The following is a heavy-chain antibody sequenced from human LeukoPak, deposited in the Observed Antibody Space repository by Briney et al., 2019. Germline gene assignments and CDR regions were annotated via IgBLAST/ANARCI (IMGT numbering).Heavy chain of an antibody. V-gene: IGHV3-23*01. CDR1: GFTFSSYG. CDR3: AKDVVGATLYYFDY. Sequence: GGSLRLSCGASGFTFSSYGMSWVRQAPGKGLEWVSAISGSGGSTYYADSVKGRFTISRDNSKNTLYLQMNSLRAEDTAVYYCAKDVVGATLYYFDYWGQGTLVTVSS. J-gene: IGHJ4*02. D-gene: IGHD1-26*01. CDR2: ISGSGGST.